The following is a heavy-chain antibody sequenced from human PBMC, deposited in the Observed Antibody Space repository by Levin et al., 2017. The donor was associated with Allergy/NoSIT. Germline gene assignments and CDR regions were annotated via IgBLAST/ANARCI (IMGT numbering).Heavy chain of an antibody. CDR3: ARVKAASKSRYYYGMDV. CDR1: GFTFSSYA. CDR2: ISYDGSNK. Sequence: GGSLRLSCAASGFTFSSYAMHWVRQAPGKGLEWVAVISYDGSNKYYADSVKGRFTISRDNSKNTLYLQMNSLRAEDTAVYYCARVKAASKSRYYYGMDVWGQGTTVTVSS. D-gene: IGHD4-11*01. V-gene: IGHV3-30-3*01. J-gene: IGHJ6*02.